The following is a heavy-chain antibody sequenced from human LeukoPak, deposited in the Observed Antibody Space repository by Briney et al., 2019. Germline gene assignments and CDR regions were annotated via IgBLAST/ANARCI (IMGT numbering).Heavy chain of an antibody. V-gene: IGHV3-48*01. CDR2: ISRASSTI. D-gene: IGHD6-13*01. CDR3: ARSFYSSSCPDY. CDR1: GFTFSNYS. Sequence: SGGSLRLSCAASGFTFSNYSMNWVRQAPGKGLEWVSYISRASSTIYYADSVEGRFTISRDNAKNSLYLQMNSLRAEDTAVYYCARSFYSSSCPDYWGQGTLVTVSS. J-gene: IGHJ4*02.